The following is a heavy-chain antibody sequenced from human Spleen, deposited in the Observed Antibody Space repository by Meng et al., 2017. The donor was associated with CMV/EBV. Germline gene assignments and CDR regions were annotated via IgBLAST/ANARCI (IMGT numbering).Heavy chain of an antibody. CDR2: IILIPGRP. V-gene: IGHV1-69*10. CDR1: GGTSSKDV. CDR3: ARSRGLSITPSRPPTYGMDV. Sequence: SVKVSCKASGGTSSKDVISWVRQAPGQGLEWMGWIILIPGRPKYAQKFQGRVTITADRSTSTAFMELTSLTSEDTAVYYCARSRGLSITPSRPPTYGMDVWGQGTTVTVSS. J-gene: IGHJ6*02. D-gene: IGHD2-15*01.